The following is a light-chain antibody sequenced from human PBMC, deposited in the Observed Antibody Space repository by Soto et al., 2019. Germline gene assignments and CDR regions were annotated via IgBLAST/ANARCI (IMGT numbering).Light chain of an antibody. V-gene: IGLV1-44*01. J-gene: IGLJ3*02. CDR1: SSNIGSNS. CDR2: GDN. Sequence: QSVLIQPPSVSGTPGQRVIISCSGSSSNIGSNSANWYHQLPGTAPGLLTYGDNKRPSRVPDRFSGSKSGTSAALAISGLQSGDEADYYCAAWDERRKGWMFGGGTKLTVL. CDR3: AAWDERRKGWM.